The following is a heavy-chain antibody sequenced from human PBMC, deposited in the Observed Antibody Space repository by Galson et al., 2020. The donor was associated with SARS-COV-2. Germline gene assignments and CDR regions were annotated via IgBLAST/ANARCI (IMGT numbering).Heavy chain of an antibody. Sequence: GGSLRLSCAASGFTFSSYAMHWVRQAPGKGLEWVAVISYDGSNKYYADSVKGRFTISRDNSKNTLYLQMNSLGAEDTAVYYCARARGGRYYYGMDVWGQGTTVTVSS. CDR1: GFTFSSYA. D-gene: IGHD3-16*01. V-gene: IGHV3-30*04. CDR2: ISYDGSNK. J-gene: IGHJ6*02. CDR3: ARARGGRYYYGMDV.